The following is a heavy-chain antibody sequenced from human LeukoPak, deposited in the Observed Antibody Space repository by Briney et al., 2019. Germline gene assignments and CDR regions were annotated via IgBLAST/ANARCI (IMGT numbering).Heavy chain of an antibody. CDR1: GYTFTGYY. D-gene: IGHD3-16*02. CDR2: INPNSGGT. Sequence: ASVKVSCKASGYTFTGYYMHWVRQAPGQGLEWMGWINPNSGGTNYAQKFQGRVTMTRDTSISTAYMELSRLRSDDTAVYYCARDRPFEITFGGVIARYDAFDIWGQGTMVTVSS. J-gene: IGHJ3*02. CDR3: ARDRPFEITFGGVIARYDAFDI. V-gene: IGHV1-2*02.